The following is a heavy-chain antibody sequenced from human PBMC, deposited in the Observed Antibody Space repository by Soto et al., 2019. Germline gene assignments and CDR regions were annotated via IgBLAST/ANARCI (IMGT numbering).Heavy chain of an antibody. CDR3: ARSKQLVGSFDFDY. J-gene: IGHJ4*02. D-gene: IGHD6-6*01. CDR1: GGSISSGDYY. Sequence: SETLSLTCTVSGGSISSGDYYWSWIRQPPGKGLEWIGYIYYSGGTYYNPSLKSRVTISVDTSKNQFSLKLSSVTAADTAVYYCARSKQLVGSFDFDYWGQGTLVTVSS. CDR2: IYYSGGT. V-gene: IGHV4-30-4*01.